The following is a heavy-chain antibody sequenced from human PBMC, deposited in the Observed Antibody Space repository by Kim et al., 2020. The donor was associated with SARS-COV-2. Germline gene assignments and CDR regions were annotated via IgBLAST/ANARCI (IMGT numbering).Heavy chain of an antibody. Sequence: GGSLRLSCTASGFTFSTYAMSWVRQAPGKGLEWVSAISGFGGSTYYADSVKGRLTISRDNSKNTLYLQMNSLRAEDTAIYYCAKAPYGDVFYFDYWGQGTLVTVSS. CDR1: GFTFSTYA. CDR2: ISGFGGST. D-gene: IGHD4-17*01. CDR3: AKAPYGDVFYFDY. J-gene: IGHJ4*02. V-gene: IGHV3-23*01.